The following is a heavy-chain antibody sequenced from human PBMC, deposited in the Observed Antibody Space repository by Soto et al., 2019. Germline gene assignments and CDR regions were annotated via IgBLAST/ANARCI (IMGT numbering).Heavy chain of an antibody. CDR3: AKGSAGRCIGARCYPFDQ. CDR2: IIGVGTDT. CDR1: GFSFSNYA. V-gene: IGHV3-23*01. D-gene: IGHD2-15*01. Sequence: EVQLLESGGGLAQPGGSLRLSCAASGFSFSNYAMNWVRLAPGKRLEWVSSIIGVGTDTYYADSVRVRFTISRDNSRDTLFLQWNSLRGDNAAIYFCAKGSAGRCIGARCYPFDQWGQGTLVTVSS. J-gene: IGHJ4*02.